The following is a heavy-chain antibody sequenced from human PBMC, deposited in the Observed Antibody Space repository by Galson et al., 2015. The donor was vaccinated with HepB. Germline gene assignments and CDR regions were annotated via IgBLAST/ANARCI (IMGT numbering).Heavy chain of an antibody. CDR1: GFTFSSYG. V-gene: IGHV3-30*18. J-gene: IGHJ4*02. CDR3: AKDGTGHDYGDYGVWDYFDY. Sequence: SLRLSCAASGFTFSSYGMHWVRQAPGKGLEWVAVISYDGSNKYYADSVKGRFTISRDNSKNTLYLQMNSLRAEDTAVYYCAKDGTGHDYGDYGVWDYFDYWGQGTLVTVSS. D-gene: IGHD4-17*01. CDR2: ISYDGSNK.